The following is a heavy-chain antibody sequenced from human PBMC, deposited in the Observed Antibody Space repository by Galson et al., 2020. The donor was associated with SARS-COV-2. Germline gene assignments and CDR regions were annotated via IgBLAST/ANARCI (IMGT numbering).Heavy chain of an antibody. CDR1: GFTFSSYA. CDR3: AKRGDYSSTKRSVDFAS. D-gene: IGHD6-13*01. Sequence: GGSLRLSCSASGFTFSSYAMHWVRQAPGKGLEYVSAISSNGATTYYADSVKGRFTISRDNSKNTVYLQMNILRAEDTAVYYCAKRGDYSSTKRSVDFASWGQGTLVTVS. V-gene: IGHV3-64*04. J-gene: IGHJ4*02. CDR2: ISSNGATT.